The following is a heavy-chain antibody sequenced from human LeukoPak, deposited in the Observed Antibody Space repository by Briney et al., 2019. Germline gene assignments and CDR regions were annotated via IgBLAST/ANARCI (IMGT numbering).Heavy chain of an antibody. Sequence: SETLSLTCAVSGYSINSGYYWGWIRQPPGKGLEWIGSIYHSETTYYNPSLKSRVTISVDTSKNQFSLRLSSVTAADTAVYYCATDIGVRGEMDYWGQGTLVTVSS. J-gene: IGHJ4*02. CDR3: ATDIGVRGEMDY. V-gene: IGHV4-38-2*02. CDR2: IYHSETT. D-gene: IGHD3-10*01. CDR1: GYSINSGYY.